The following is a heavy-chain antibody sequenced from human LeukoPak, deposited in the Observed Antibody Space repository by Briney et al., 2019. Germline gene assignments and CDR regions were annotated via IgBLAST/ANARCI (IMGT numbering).Heavy chain of an antibody. Sequence: GGSLRLSCAVSGLTFSSSWMDWVRQAPGKGLEWVASINPDGNKKYSADSVKGRSTISRDNAENSLYLQMNSLRVEDTAFYYCARDLAYSRLDYWGQGMLVTVSS. CDR1: GLTFSSSW. CDR2: INPDGNKK. J-gene: IGHJ4*02. V-gene: IGHV3-7*01. CDR3: ARDLAYSRLDY. D-gene: IGHD5-18*01.